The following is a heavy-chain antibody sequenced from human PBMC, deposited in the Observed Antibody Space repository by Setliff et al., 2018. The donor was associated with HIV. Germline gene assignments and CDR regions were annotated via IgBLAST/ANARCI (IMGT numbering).Heavy chain of an antibody. Sequence: GASVKVSCKTSRRTFSEDGINWVRQAPGEGLEWVGGIIHILGTADYAEKFQGRVTITAYEPRSTVYLEVSNLISEDTALYYCAKAVRGYGSTYYNYYYMDVWGKGTTVTVSS. V-gene: IGHV1-69*13. CDR3: AKAVRGYGSTYYNYYYMDV. D-gene: IGHD3-10*01. CDR2: IIHILGTA. J-gene: IGHJ6*03. CDR1: RRTFSEDG.